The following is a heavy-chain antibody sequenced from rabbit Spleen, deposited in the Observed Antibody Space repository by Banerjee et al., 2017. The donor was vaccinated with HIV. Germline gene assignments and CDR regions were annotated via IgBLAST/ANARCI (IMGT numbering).Heavy chain of an antibody. J-gene: IGHJ3*01. Sequence: EQLVESGGGLVRPEGSLKLSCTASGVSFSSNWICWVRQAPGKGLEWIACIDTNDGDTDYANWPKGRFTISKTSSTTVTLQMTSLTAADTATYFCARDVHIGGSLWGQGTLVTVS. V-gene: IGHV1S45*01. D-gene: IGHD1-1*01. CDR2: IDTNDGDT. CDR1: GVSFSSNW. CDR3: ARDVHIGGSL.